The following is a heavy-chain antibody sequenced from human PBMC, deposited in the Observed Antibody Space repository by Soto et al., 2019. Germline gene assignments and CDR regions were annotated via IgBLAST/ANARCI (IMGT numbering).Heavy chain of an antibody. CDR3: ARAQKWRQLSLNVFDI. J-gene: IGHJ3*02. CDR2: ITGAGDGT. CDR1: GFTIENSV. V-gene: IGHV3-74*01. D-gene: IGHD5-18*01. Sequence: EVQLVESGGGLVQPGGALRLSCVASGFTIENSVMHWVRQTPGKGLMWVSRITGAGDGTLYADSVQGRFTISRDNAKNTVYLHMTGLRLEETAVYYCARAQKWRQLSLNVFDIWGQGTTVTVSS.